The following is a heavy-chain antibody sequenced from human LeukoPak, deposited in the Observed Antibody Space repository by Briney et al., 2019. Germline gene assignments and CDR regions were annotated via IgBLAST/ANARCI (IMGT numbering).Heavy chain of an antibody. D-gene: IGHD4-17*01. Sequence: KPSETLSLTCTVSGGSISSGSYYWSWIRQPAGKGLEWIGRIYTSGSTNYNPSLKSRVTISVDTSKNQFSPKLSSVTAADTAVYYCARVSNDSGDAFDIWGQGTMVTVSS. CDR1: GGSISSGSYY. CDR2: IYTSGST. V-gene: IGHV4-61*02. CDR3: ARVSNDSGDAFDI. J-gene: IGHJ3*02.